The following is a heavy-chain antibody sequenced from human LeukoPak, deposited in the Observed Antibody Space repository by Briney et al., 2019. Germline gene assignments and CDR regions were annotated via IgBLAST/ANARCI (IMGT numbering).Heavy chain of an antibody. CDR1: GFTFSYYA. Sequence: GGSLRLSCAASGFTFSYYAMHWVRQAPGKGLDWVAVISYDGSIKYYADSVKGRFTISRDNSKNTLYLQMNSLRAEDTAVYYCARDQGENYDSSGYYPYWGQGTLVTVSS. V-gene: IGHV3-30-3*01. D-gene: IGHD3-22*01. CDR2: ISYDGSIK. J-gene: IGHJ4*02. CDR3: ARDQGENYDSSGYYPY.